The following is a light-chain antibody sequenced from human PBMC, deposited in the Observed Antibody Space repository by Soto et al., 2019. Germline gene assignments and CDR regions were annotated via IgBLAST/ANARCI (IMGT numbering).Light chain of an antibody. CDR3: NSYTTSRTLV. J-gene: IGLJ2*01. CDR1: SSDVGGYNY. V-gene: IGLV2-14*01. Sequence: QSVLTQPASVSGSPGQSITISCTGTSSDVGGYNYVSWYQQHPGKAPKLMIYEVSNRPSGVSNRFSGSKSGNTASLTISGLQADDEGDYYCNSYTTSRTLVFGGGTKLTVL. CDR2: EVS.